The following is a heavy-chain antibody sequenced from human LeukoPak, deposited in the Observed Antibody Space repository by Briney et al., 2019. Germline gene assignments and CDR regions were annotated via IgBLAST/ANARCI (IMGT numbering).Heavy chain of an antibody. D-gene: IGHD3-22*01. V-gene: IGHV4-30-2*01. CDR1: GGSISSGGYS. CDR3: ARPDYDSSGPSYGRAFDY. J-gene: IGHJ4*02. Sequence: PSETLSLTCAVSGGSISSGGYSWSWIRQPPGKGLEWIGEINHSGSTNYNPSLKSRVTISVDTSKNQFSLKLSSVTAADTAVYYCARPDYDSSGPSYGRAFDYWGQGTLVTVSS. CDR2: INHSGST.